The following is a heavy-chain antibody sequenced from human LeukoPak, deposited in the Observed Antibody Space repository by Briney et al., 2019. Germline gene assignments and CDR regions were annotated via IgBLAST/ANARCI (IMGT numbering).Heavy chain of an antibody. V-gene: IGHV1-69*04. CDR1: GGTFSSYA. CDR2: IIPILGIA. D-gene: IGHD6-13*01. CDR3: ARKPGIAAAGPYYYYGMDV. Sequence: SVRVSCKASGGTFSSYAISWVRRAPGQGLEWMGRIIPILGIANYAQKFQGRVTITADKSTSTAYMELSSLRSEDTAVYYCARKPGIAAAGPYYYYGMDVWGQGTTVTVSS. J-gene: IGHJ6*02.